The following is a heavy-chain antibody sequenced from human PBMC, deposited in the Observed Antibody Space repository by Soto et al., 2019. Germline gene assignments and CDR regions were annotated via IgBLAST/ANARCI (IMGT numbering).Heavy chain of an antibody. CDR1: GFTFSSYA. J-gene: IGHJ4*02. CDR2: ISGSGGST. D-gene: IGHD2-21*02. Sequence: EVQLLESGGGLVQPGGSLRLSCAASGFTFSSYAMSWVRQAPGKGLEWVSAISGSGGSTYYADSVKGRFTISRDNSKNTLYLQMNSLRAEDTAVYYCAKDKGFDCGGDCYGGYYFDYWGQGTLVTVSS. V-gene: IGHV3-23*01. CDR3: AKDKGFDCGGDCYGGYYFDY.